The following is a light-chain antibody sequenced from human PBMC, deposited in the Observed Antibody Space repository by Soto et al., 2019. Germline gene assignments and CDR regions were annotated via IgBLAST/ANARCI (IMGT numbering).Light chain of an antibody. V-gene: IGKV1-39*01. Sequence: DIQMTQSPSSLSASVGDRVTITFRASQSISSYLNWYQQKPGKAPKLLIYAASSLQSGVPSRFSGSGSGTDFTLTISSLQPEDFATYYCQQSYSTPWTFGQGTKV. CDR3: QQSYSTPWT. J-gene: IGKJ1*01. CDR1: QSISSY. CDR2: AAS.